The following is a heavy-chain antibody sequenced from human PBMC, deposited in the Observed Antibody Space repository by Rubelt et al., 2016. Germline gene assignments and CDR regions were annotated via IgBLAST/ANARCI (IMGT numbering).Heavy chain of an antibody. Sequence: RLSCAASGFTFSSYAMSWVRPAPGKGLEWVSLISGSGTNTYYADSVKGRFTISRDNSKNTLYLQMNSLRAEDTAIYYCATHPGVSFYYGMDVWGQGTTVTVSS. J-gene: IGHJ6*02. CDR2: ISGSGTNT. CDR3: ATHPGVSFYYGMDV. D-gene: IGHD7-27*01. V-gene: IGHV3-23*01. CDR1: GFTFSSYA.